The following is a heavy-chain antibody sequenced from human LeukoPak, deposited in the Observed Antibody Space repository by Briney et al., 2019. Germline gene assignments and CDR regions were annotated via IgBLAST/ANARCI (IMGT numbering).Heavy chain of an antibody. V-gene: IGHV3-73*01. CDR3: TRLTYSSSSDY. D-gene: IGHD6-13*01. CDR2: IRSKANSYAT. Sequence: GGSLKLSCAASGFTFSGSAMHWVRQASGKGLERVGRIRSKANSYATAYAASVKGRFTISRDDSKNTAYLQMNSLRTEDTAVYYCTRLTYSSSSDYWGQGTLVTVSS. CDR1: GFTFSGSA. J-gene: IGHJ4*02.